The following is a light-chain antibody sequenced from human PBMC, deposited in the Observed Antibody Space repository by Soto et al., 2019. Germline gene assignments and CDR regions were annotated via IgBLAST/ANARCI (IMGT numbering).Light chain of an antibody. V-gene: IGKV1-5*01. CDR2: DAS. J-gene: IGKJ5*01. CDR1: QSISSW. Sequence: DIQMTQSPSTLSASVGDRVTITCRASQSISSWLAWYQQKPGKAPKLLIYDASSLESGVPSRFSGGGSGTEFTLTISSLQSEDFAVYYCQQYNNWPPITFGQGTRLEI. CDR3: QQYNNWPPIT.